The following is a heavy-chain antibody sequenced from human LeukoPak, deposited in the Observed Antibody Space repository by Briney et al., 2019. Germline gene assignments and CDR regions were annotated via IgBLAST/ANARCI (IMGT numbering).Heavy chain of an antibody. D-gene: IGHD5-24*01. CDR2: ISGSGGST. J-gene: IGHJ4*02. CDR1: EFTFSSYA. Sequence: PGGSLRLSCAASEFTFSSYAMSWVRQAPGKGLEWVSAISGSGGSTYYADSVKGRFTISRDNSKNTLYLQMNSLRAEDTAVYYCARSRDGYNSPFDYWGQGTLVTVSS. CDR3: ARSRDGYNSPFDY. V-gene: IGHV3-23*01.